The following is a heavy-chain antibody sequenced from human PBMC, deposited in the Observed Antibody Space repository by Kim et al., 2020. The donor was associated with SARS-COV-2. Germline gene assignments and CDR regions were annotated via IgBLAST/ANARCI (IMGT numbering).Heavy chain of an antibody. CDR3: ARSAPDSTGYFDY. D-gene: IGHD3-22*01. J-gene: IGHJ4*02. Sequence: GGSLRLSCVASGFTFSSYAMHWVRQAPGKGLEYVSFIGSNGDNTYYADSVKGRFTISRDNSENTLYLQVGSLRTEDMAVYFCARSAPDSTGYFDYWGQGT. V-gene: IGHV3-64*02. CDR1: GFTFSSYA. CDR2: IGSNGDNT.